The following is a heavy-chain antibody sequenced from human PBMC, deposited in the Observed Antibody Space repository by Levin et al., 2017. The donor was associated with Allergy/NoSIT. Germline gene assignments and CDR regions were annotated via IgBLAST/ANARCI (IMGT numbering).Heavy chain of an antibody. Sequence: SCAASGFTFSSFSMTWVRQAPGKGLEWVAAISPGGRNTYYADSVKGRFTISRDNSENMLHLQMNILRVEDTGVYYCAKRPAHINSWGQGTRVTVSP. CDR1: GFTFSSFS. V-gene: IGHV3-23*01. CDR2: ISPGGRNT. J-gene: IGHJ4*02. D-gene: IGHD2-21*01. CDR3: AKRPAHINS.